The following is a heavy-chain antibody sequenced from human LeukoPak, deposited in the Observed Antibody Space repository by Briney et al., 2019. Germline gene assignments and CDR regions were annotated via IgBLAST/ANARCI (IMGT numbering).Heavy chain of an antibody. D-gene: IGHD3-22*01. Sequence: PGGSLRDSCAASGFSFCNYVMIWVRQAPGKGLEWVSAISGSGLRTYYADSVKGRFTISRDISKNTLYLQMDSLRAEDTAVYYCAKDRVTMIEVVAFVLWGQETIDTVSS. V-gene: IGHV3-23*01. CDR3: AKDRVTMIEVVAFVL. J-gene: IGHJ3*01. CDR1: GFSFCNYV. CDR2: ISGSGLRT.